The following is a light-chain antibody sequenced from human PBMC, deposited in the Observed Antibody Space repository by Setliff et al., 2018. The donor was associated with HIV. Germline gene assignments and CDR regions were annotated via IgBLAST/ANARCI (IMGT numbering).Light chain of an antibody. CDR1: SSNIGAGYD. J-gene: IGLJ1*01. Sequence: VLTQPPSVSGAPGQRVTISCTGSSSNIGAGYDVHWYQQLPGTAPKLLINGDSNRPSGVPDRFSGSRSGNTASLSISGLQAEDEADYYCSSYTSSSPPYVFGSGTKVTVL. CDR3: SSYTSSSPPYV. CDR2: GDS. V-gene: IGLV1-40*01.